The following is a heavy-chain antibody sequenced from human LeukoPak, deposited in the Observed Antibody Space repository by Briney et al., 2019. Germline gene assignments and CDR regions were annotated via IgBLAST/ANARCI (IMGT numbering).Heavy chain of an antibody. CDR3: ARRWGYGMDV. D-gene: IGHD7-27*01. CDR2: IYYSGST. CDR1: GGSISSYY. J-gene: IGHJ6*02. V-gene: IGHV4-59*08. Sequence: ASETLSLTCTVSGGSISSYYWSWIRQPPGKGLEWIGYIYYSGSTNYNPSLKSRVTISVDTSKNQFSLKLSSVTAADTAVYYCARRWGYGMDVWGQGTTVTVSS.